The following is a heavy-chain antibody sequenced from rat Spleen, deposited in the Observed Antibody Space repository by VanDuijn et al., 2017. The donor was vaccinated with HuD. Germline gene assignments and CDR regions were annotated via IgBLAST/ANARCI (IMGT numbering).Heavy chain of an antibody. D-gene: IGHD1-4*01. CDR3: TRDGGYNPFDY. CDR1: GFTFSDYN. Sequence: AASGFTFSDYNMAWIRQAPGKGLEWVASIKNIGGSTYYPDSVKGRFTISRDDAKSTLYLQMNSLRSEDTATYYCTRDGGYNPFDYWGQGVMVTVSS. V-gene: IGHV5-31*01. CDR2: IKNIGGST. J-gene: IGHJ2*01.